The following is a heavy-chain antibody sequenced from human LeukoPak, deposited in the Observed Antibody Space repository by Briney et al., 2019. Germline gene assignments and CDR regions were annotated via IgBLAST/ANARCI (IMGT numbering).Heavy chain of an antibody. CDR1: GGSFSTSSYY. J-gene: IGHJ4*02. CDR2: IYYSGST. CDR3: ARCHYDSSGTLDY. V-gene: IGHV4-30-4*08. Sequence: SETLSLTCTVSGGSFSTSSYYWGWIRQPPGKGLEWIGYIYYSGSTYYNPSLKSRVTISVDTSKNQFSLKLSSVTAADTAVYYCARCHYDSSGTLDYWGQGTLVTVSS. D-gene: IGHD3-22*01.